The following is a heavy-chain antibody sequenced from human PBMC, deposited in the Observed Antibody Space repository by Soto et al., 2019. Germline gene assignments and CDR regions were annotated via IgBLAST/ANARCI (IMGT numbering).Heavy chain of an antibody. CDR3: ARHVGLAASGTGVLDP. CDR1: GGSISIYY. D-gene: IGHD6-13*01. Sequence: SETLSLTCTVSGGSISIYYWSWIRQPPGKELEWIGYIYYSGSTNYNPSLKSRVTISVDTSKNQLSLKLSSVTAADTAVYYCARHVGLAASGTGVLDPWGQGTLVTVSS. J-gene: IGHJ5*02. CDR2: IYYSGST. V-gene: IGHV4-59*08.